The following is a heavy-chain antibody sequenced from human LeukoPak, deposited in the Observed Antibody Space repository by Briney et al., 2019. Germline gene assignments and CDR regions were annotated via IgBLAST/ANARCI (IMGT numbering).Heavy chain of an antibody. V-gene: IGHV4-39*01. CDR3: ARSDYYGSGSYDY. Sequence: SETLSLTCTVSGGSISCSSYYWGWIRQPPGKGLEWIGSIYYSGSTYYNPSLKSRVTISVDTSKNQFSLKLSSVTAADTAVYYCARSDYYGSGSYDYWGQGTLVTVSS. J-gene: IGHJ4*02. CDR1: GGSISCSSYY. D-gene: IGHD3-10*01. CDR2: IYYSGST.